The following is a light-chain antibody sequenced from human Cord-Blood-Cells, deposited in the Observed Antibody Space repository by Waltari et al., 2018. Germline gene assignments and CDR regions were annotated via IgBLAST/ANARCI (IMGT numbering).Light chain of an antibody. CDR3: SSYAGSNNYV. Sequence: QSALTQPPSASGSPGQSVTISCTGTSSDVGGYNYVSWHQQHPGKAPKLMIYEVSKRPSGVPDRFSGSKSGNTASLTVSGLQAEDEADYYCSSYAGSNNYVVGTGTKVTVL. J-gene: IGLJ1*01. V-gene: IGLV2-8*01. CDR1: SSDVGGYNY. CDR2: EVS.